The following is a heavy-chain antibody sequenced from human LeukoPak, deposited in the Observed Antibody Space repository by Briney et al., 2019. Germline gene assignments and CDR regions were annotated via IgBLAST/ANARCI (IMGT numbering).Heavy chain of an antibody. Sequence: PGGSLRLSCAASGLTVSSNYMSWVRQARGRGLEWVSIIYDGGSTFYADSVKGRFTISRDNSKNTLFLQMNSLRAEDTAIYYCARLQFRVAFDYWGQGTLVTVSS. CDR1: GLTVSSNY. CDR3: ARLQFRVAFDY. J-gene: IGHJ4*02. CDR2: IYDGGST. D-gene: IGHD3-3*01. V-gene: IGHV3-53*01.